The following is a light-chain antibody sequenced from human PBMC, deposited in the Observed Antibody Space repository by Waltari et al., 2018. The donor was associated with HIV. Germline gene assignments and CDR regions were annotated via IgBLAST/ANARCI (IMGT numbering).Light chain of an antibody. CDR1: SRDVGRSKY. Sequence: QSALTPPASVSGSPGQSITISCTGTSRDVGRSKYVSWYQQHPGKAPKLIVYEVSNRPSGVSNRFSGSKSGNTASLTISGLQAEDEADYYCSSYTGSSTLWVFGGGTKLTVL. CDR3: SSYTGSSTLWV. J-gene: IGLJ3*02. V-gene: IGLV2-14*01. CDR2: EVS.